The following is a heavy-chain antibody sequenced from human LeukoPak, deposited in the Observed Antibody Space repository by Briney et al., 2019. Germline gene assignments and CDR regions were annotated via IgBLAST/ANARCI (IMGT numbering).Heavy chain of an antibody. Sequence: SGGSLRLSCAASGFTFSSYVMSWVRQAPGKGLEWVSAISGSGGSTYYADSVKGRFTISRDNSKNTLYLQMNSLRAEDTAVYYCAKYHIKNTPRFDYWGQGTLVTVSS. J-gene: IGHJ4*02. CDR1: GFTFSSYV. CDR3: AKYHIKNTPRFDY. D-gene: IGHD2-21*01. CDR2: ISGSGGST. V-gene: IGHV3-23*01.